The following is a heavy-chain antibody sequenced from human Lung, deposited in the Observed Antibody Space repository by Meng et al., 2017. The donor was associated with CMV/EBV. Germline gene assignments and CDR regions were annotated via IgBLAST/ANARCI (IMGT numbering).Heavy chain of an antibody. CDR1: GGSLS. Sequence: SXXVSXKASGGSLSISWVRQAPGQGLEWVGGIRPILGRANYAQKFQGRVTISADKFTTTAYMELSSLRSEDTAVYYCARWIFGLAVGNFGLDVWGQGNTV. J-gene: IGHJ6*01. V-gene: IGHV1-69*10. CDR3: ARWIFGLAVGNFGLDV. CDR2: IRPILGRA. D-gene: IGHD3/OR15-3a*01.